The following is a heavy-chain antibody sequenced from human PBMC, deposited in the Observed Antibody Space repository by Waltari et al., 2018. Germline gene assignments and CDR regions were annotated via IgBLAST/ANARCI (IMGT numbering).Heavy chain of an antibody. V-gene: IGHV4-4*07. CDR3: AESDSGSWQYFFNS. CDR1: AGSVRGHY. J-gene: IGHJ4*02. CDR2: VYSTGAA. D-gene: IGHD6-19*01. Sequence: QMKLLESGPGLVKPSETLSLTCTVSAGSVRGHYWSWIRQPAGQGLEWIGRVYSTGAANYNPSLGRRATISVDTTKKQVSLMLTSVTAADTAMYFCAESDSGSWQYFFNSWGPGALVTVSS.